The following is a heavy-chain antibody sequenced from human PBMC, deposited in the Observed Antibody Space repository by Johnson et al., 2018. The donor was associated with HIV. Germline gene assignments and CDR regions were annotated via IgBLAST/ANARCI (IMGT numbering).Heavy chain of an antibody. CDR3: ATIAAHGAAFDI. CDR1: GFTFSS. V-gene: IGHV3-30*03. CDR2: ISYDGSNK. J-gene: IGHJ3*02. Sequence: VQLVESGGGVVQPGRSLRLSCAASGFTFSSMHWDRQAPGKGLEWVAVISYDGSNKYHADSVKGRFTISRDNSKNTLYLQMNSLRPEDTAAYYCATIAAHGAAFDIWGQGTVVTVSS. D-gene: IGHD6-25*01.